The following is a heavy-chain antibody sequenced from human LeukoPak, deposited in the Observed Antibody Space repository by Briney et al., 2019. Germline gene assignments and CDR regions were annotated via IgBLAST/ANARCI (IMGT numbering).Heavy chain of an antibody. CDR3: ARSRSFDY. Sequence: SETLSLTCTVSGGSISSHYWSWIRQPPGKGLEWIGYIYYSGSTNYNPSLKSRVTISVDTSKNQSSLKLSSVTAADTAVYYCARSRSFDYWGQGTLVTVSS. CDR1: GGSISSHY. CDR2: IYYSGST. J-gene: IGHJ4*02. V-gene: IGHV4-59*11.